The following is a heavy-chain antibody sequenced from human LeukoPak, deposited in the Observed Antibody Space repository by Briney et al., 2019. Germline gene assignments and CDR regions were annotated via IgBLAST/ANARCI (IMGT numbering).Heavy chain of an antibody. V-gene: IGHV4-59*01. D-gene: IGHD6-19*01. CDR3: ARGEQWQTLNYFDY. Sequence: SETLSLTCTVSGGSISSYYWSWIRQPPGKGLEWIGYIYYSGSTNYNPSLKSRVTISVDTSKNQFSLKLSSVTAAATAVYYCARGEQWQTLNYFDYWGRGTLVTVSS. CDR1: GGSISSYY. CDR2: IYYSGST. J-gene: IGHJ4*02.